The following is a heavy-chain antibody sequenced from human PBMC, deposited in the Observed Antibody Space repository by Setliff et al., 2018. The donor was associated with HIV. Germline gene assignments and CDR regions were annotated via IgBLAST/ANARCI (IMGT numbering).Heavy chain of an antibody. V-gene: IGHV4-4*08. J-gene: IGHJ6*03. Sequence: PSETLSLTCTVSGGSISSYYWSWIRQPPGKGLEWIGYIYTSGSTNYNPSLKSRVTISVDTSKNQFSLKLSSATAADTAVYYCARDTLYYNFWSGYPRYYYYYMDVWGKGTTVTVSS. CDR1: GGSISSYY. D-gene: IGHD3-3*01. CDR2: IYTSGST. CDR3: ARDTLYYNFWSGYPRYYYYYMDV.